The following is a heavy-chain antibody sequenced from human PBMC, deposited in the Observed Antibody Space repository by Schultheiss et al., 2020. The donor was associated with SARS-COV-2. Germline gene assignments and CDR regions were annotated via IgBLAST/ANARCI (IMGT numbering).Heavy chain of an antibody. V-gene: IGHV3-23*01. D-gene: IGHD5-12*01. Sequence: GGSLRLSCAASGFTFSSYAMSWVRQAPWKGLEWVSVINGSVTNTYYADSVRGRFTISRDNSKNTVYLQMNSLRAEETAVYYCARGLEVDNHFDYWGQGSLVTVAS. CDR2: INGSVTNT. CDR3: ARGLEVDNHFDY. J-gene: IGHJ4*02. CDR1: GFTFSSYA.